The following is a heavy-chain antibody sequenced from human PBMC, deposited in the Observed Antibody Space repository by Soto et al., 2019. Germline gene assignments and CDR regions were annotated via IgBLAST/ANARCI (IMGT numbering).Heavy chain of an antibody. Sequence: PVGSLRLSCAASGFTFDNYAMHWVRQAPGKGLEWVSRISWNSGTIDYADSVKGRFTISRDNAKNSLYLQMNGLRAEDTALYYCAKDMKQTPDDAFDIWGQGTMVTVSS. CDR1: GFTFDNYA. CDR3: AKDMKQTPDDAFDI. V-gene: IGHV3-9*01. J-gene: IGHJ3*02. CDR2: ISWNSGTI.